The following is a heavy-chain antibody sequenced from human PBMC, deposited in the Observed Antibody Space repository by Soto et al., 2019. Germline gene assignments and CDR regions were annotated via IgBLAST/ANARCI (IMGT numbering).Heavy chain of an antibody. J-gene: IGHJ4*02. CDR1: GGTFSSYA. Sequence: QVQLVQSGAEVKKPGSSVKVSCKASGGTFSSYAISWVRQAPGQGLEWMGGIIPIFGTANYAQKFHGRVTITADESTSTASMELSSLRSEDTAVYYCARDRDIVATIRWAFDYWGQGTLVTVSS. CDR2: IIPIFGTA. V-gene: IGHV1-69*01. CDR3: ARDRDIVATIRWAFDY. D-gene: IGHD5-12*01.